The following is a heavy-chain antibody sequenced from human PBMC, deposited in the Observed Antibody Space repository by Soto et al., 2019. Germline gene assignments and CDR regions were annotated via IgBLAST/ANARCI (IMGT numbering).Heavy chain of an antibody. CDR3: ASSSSSSGFSDY. D-gene: IGHD6-6*01. J-gene: IGHJ4*02. CDR2: INAGNSNT. Sequence: VKASCKASGHTLTRHAMHSVRRAPGQRLEWMGGINAGNSNTIYSQKFRGRVTLTRNTCASTAYMELSRLRSEDTAVYYCASSSSSSGFSDYWGQGTLVTVSS. CDR1: GHTLTRHA. V-gene: IGHV1-3*01.